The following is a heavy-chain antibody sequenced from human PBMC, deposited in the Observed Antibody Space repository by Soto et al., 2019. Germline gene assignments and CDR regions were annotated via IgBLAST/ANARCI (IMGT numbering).Heavy chain of an antibody. D-gene: IGHD6-6*01. V-gene: IGHV4-30-2*01. J-gene: IGHJ4*02. Sequence: QLQLQESGSGLVKPSQTLYLTCAVSGGSISSGGYSWSWIRQPPGKGLEWIGYIYHSGSTYYNPSLKSRVTISVDRSKNQFSLKLISVTAADTAVYYCARGGSSSSRGGFDYWGQGTLVTVSS. CDR2: IYHSGST. CDR1: GGSISSGGYS. CDR3: ARGGSSSSRGGFDY.